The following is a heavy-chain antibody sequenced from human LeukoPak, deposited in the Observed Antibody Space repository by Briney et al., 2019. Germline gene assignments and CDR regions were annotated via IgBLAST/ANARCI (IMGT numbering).Heavy chain of an antibody. Sequence: GGSLRLSCAASGFTFSSYAMSSVRHAPGKRLEWVSTISESGANPHYAAPVKGRFTISRDDSKNTLYVQMNSLRVEDTAIYYCTIQCSGSSCRLPDVWGQGTTVTVSS. V-gene: IGHV3-23*01. CDR3: TIQCSGSSCRLPDV. CDR2: ISESGANP. J-gene: IGHJ6*02. D-gene: IGHD2-15*01. CDR1: GFTFSSYA.